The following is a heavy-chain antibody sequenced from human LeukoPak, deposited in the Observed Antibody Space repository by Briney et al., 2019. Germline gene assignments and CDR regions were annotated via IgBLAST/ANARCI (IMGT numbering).Heavy chain of an antibody. V-gene: IGHV1-18*01. Sequence: GASVNVSCKGSGYTFTKYGISWVRQAPGQGLEWMGWISVYNGNTNYAQKLQGRVTMTTDTSTSTAYMELRSLRSGDTAVYYCARGGSVKGIDYWGQGTLVTVSS. CDR1: GYTFTKYG. J-gene: IGHJ4*02. CDR3: ARGGSVKGIDY. CDR2: ISVYNGNT.